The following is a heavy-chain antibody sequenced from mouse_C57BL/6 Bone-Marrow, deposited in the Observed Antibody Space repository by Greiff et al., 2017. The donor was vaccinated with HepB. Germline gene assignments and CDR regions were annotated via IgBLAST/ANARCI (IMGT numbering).Heavy chain of an antibody. V-gene: IGHV1-62-2*01. CDR2: FYPGGGSI. CDR3: ARHGGRQLRLPYFDY. D-gene: IGHD3-2*02. Sequence: VQRVESGAELVKPGASVKLSCTASGYTFTEYTIHWVKQRSGQGLEWIGWFYPGGGSIKYNEKFKDKATLTADKSSSTVYMELSRLTSEDSAVYFCARHGGRQLRLPYFDYWGQGTTLTVSS. J-gene: IGHJ2*01. CDR1: GYTFTEYT.